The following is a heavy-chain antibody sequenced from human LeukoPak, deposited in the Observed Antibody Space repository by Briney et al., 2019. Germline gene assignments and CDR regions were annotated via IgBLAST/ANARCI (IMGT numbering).Heavy chain of an antibody. CDR2: IGGSGNYI. V-gene: IGHV3-48*03. Sequence: GGSLRLSCAASGFTFSSYEMNWVRQAPGKGLEWVSYIGGSGNYIYYADSVKGRFTISRDNAKNSLFLQMSSLRAEDTAAYYCAREPPAVSYIDHWGQGTLVTVSS. CDR1: GFTFSSYE. D-gene: IGHD2-2*01. CDR3: AREPPAVSYIDH. J-gene: IGHJ4*02.